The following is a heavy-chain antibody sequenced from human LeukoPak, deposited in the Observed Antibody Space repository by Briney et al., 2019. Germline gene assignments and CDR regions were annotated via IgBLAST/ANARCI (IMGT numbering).Heavy chain of an antibody. D-gene: IGHD3-16*02. CDR2: IQSDSGDT. CDR1: GYTFTGYH. Sequence: GAPVKVSCKTTGYTFTGYHLHWVRQAPGQGLEWMAWIQSDSGDTNYAQKFQGRVTVTRDKFTRTSYIEVDRLSSDDTAVYYCARDLTGDLYTFFDYWGQGTLVTVSS. CDR3: ARDLTGDLYTFFDY. V-gene: IGHV1-2*02. J-gene: IGHJ4*02.